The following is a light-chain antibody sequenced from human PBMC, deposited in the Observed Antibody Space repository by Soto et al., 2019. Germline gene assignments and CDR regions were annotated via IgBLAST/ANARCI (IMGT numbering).Light chain of an antibody. J-gene: IGLJ2*01. CDR3: TSYSGPSKLL. CDR1: SSDIGDYDY. CDR2: EVK. Sequence: QSALTQPPSASGSPGQSVTISCSGTSSDIGDYDYVSWYQQHPGTVPKLIISEVKMRPSGVPDRFSASTSGNTASLTVSGLQAEDEAHYYCTSYSGPSKLLFGGGTKLTVL. V-gene: IGLV2-8*01.